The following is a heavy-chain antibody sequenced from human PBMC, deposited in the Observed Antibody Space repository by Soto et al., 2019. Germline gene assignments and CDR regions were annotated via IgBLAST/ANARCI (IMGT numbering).Heavy chain of an antibody. CDR2: IYYSGST. CDR3: ARGHYYYGSSGYYLCYFDY. D-gene: IGHD3-22*01. Sequence: SETLSLTCTVSGVSISSYYWSWIRQPPGKGLEWIGYIYYSGSTNYNPSLKSRVTISVDTSKNQFSLKLSSVTAADTAVYYCARGHYYYGSSGYYLCYFDYWGQGTLVTVSS. V-gene: IGHV4-59*01. CDR1: GVSISSYY. J-gene: IGHJ4*02.